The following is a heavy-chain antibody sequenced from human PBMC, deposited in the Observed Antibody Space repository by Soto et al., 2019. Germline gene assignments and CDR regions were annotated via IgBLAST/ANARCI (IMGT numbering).Heavy chain of an antibody. V-gene: IGHV3-33*01. CDR1: GFTFSSYG. Sequence: QVQLVESGGGVVQPGRSLRLSCAASGFTFSSYGMHWVRQAPGKGLEWVAVIWYDGSNKYYADSVKGRFTISRDNSKNTLDLQMNSLRAEDTAVYYCARVASGGGYAFDIRGQGTKVTVSS. CDR3: ARVASGGGYAFDI. J-gene: IGHJ3*02. CDR2: IWYDGSNK. D-gene: IGHD3-16*01.